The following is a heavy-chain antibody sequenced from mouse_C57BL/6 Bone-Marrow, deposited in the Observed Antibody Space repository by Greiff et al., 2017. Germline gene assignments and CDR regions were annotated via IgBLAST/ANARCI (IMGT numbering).Heavy chain of an antibody. CDR1: GYTFTSYW. V-gene: IGHV1-64*01. CDR3: ATMYPFAY. Sequence: QVQLQQPGADLVKPGASLKLSCKASGYTFTSYWMHWVQQRPGQGLEWIGMIRPNSGSTNYNEKVKSKATLTVDNSSSTPYMQLSRLTSEDAAVYCCATMYPFAYWGQGTLVTVSA. J-gene: IGHJ3*01. D-gene: IGHD5-1*01. CDR2: IRPNSGST.